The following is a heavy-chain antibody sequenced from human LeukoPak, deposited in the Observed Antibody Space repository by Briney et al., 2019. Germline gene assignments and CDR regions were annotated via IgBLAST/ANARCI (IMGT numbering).Heavy chain of an antibody. CDR3: AIPPGYCGNDCSFYH. Sequence: GESLKISCEGSGYSFSNYWIGWVRQMPGKGLEWMGIIYPGDYETRYSPSFQGLVTISVDKSISTAYLQWSSLKASDTAMYYCAIPPGYCGNDCSFYHWGQGTLVTVSS. CDR2: IYPGDYET. V-gene: IGHV5-51*01. D-gene: IGHD2-21*02. CDR1: GYSFSNYW. J-gene: IGHJ4*02.